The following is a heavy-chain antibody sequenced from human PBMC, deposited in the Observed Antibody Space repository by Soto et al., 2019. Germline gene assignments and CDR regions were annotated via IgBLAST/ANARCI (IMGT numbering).Heavy chain of an antibody. J-gene: IGHJ3*02. CDR3: ASRDGYNFAAFDI. CDR2: ISYDGSNK. D-gene: IGHD5-12*01. CDR1: GFTFSSYG. V-gene: IGHV3-30*03. Sequence: PGGSLRLSCAASGFTFSSYGMHWVRQAPGKGLEWVAVISYDGSNKYYADSVKGRFTISRDNSKNTLYLQMNSLRAEDTAVYYCASRDGYNFAAFDIWGQGTMVTVS.